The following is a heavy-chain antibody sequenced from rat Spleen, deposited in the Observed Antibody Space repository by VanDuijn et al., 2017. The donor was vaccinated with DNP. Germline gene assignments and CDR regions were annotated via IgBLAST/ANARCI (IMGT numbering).Heavy chain of an antibody. CDR1: GFSLTSYN. CDR3: VRGNYGGFDY. Sequence: QVQLKESGPGLVQPSQTLSLTCPVSGFSLTSYNVHWVRQPTGKGLEWMGIIWTGGSTDYNSALKSRLSISRDTSKSQVFLKMNSLQTEDIATYYCVRGNYGGFDYWGQGVMVTVSS. V-gene: IGHV2-30*01. D-gene: IGHD1-11*01. J-gene: IGHJ2*01. CDR2: IWTGGST.